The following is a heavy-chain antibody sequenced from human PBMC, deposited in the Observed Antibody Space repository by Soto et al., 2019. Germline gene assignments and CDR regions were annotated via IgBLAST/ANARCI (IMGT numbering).Heavy chain of an antibody. CDR2: IYYSGSA. CDR3: ARERPDGARLDP. CDR1: GGSISSGGYY. V-gene: IGHV4-31*03. Sequence: PSETLSLTCTVSGGSISSGGYYWSWIRQHPREGLEWIGYIYYSGSAFYNPSLRSRVSISIDTSKNQFSLNLGSVTAADTAVYYCARERPDGARLDPWGQGTLVTVSS. J-gene: IGHJ5*02. D-gene: IGHD6-6*01.